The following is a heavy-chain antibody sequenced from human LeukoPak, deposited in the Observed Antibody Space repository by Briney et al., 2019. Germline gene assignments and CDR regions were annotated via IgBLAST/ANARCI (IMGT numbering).Heavy chain of an antibody. D-gene: IGHD3-3*01. V-gene: IGHV4-34*01. J-gene: IGHJ3*02. CDR3: ARVQVITIFGVVTLDAFDI. Sequence: SETLSLTCAVYGGSFGGYYWSWIRQPPGKGLEWIGEINHSGSTNYNPSLKSRVTISVDTSKNQFSLKLSSVTAADTAVYYCARVQVITIFGVVTLDAFDIWGQGTMVTVSS. CDR1: GGSFGGYY. CDR2: INHSGST.